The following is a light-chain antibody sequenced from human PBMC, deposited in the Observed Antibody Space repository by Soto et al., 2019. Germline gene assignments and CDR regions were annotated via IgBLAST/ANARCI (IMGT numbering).Light chain of an antibody. J-gene: IGLJ2*01. CDR3: SSYTNSSTVV. CDR1: SSDVGGYNS. CDR2: NVD. V-gene: IGLV2-14*03. Sequence: QSALTQVASVSGSPGQSIAISCTGTSSDVGGYNSVSWYHQHPGKARKLMIYNVDYRPSGVSNRFSGSKSGNTASLTISGLQAEDEANYYCSSYTNSSTVVFGGGTKLTVL.